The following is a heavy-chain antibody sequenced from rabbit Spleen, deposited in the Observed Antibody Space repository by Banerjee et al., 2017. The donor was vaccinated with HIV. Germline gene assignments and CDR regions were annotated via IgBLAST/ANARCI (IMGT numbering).Heavy chain of an antibody. CDR1: GIDFSSYG. J-gene: IGHJ4*01. CDR3: ARGGGL. CDR2: IYPGFGIR. V-gene: IGHV1S47*01. Sequence: DLVESGGGLVQPGESLKLSCKASGIDFSSYGITWVRQAPGKGPEWIAYIYPGFGIRNYANSVKGRFTISSDNAQNTVFLQMTSLTASDTATYFCARGGGLWGPGTLVTVS.